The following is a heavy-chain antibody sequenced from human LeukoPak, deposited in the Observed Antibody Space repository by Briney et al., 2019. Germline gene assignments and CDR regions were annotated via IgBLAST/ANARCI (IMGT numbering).Heavy chain of an antibody. V-gene: IGHV1-18*01. J-gene: IGHJ4*02. CDR2: ISAYNGDT. Sequence: ASVKVSCKASGYTFTSHGISWVRQAPGQGLEWMGWISAYNGDTKYAQKTQGRVTMTTDASTSTAYMELRSLRFDDTAMYCCARDPSNTSGFYAYLDSWGQGTLVTVSS. CDR3: ARDPSNTSGFYAYLDS. D-gene: IGHD6-19*01. CDR1: GYTFTSHG.